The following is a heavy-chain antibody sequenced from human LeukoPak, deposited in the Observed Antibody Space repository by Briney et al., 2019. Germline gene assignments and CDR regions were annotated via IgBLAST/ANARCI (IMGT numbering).Heavy chain of an antibody. CDR1: GGTFSSYA. CDR3: ARDFSGWYPIVPYGMDV. Sequence: GASVKVSCKASGGTFSSYAISWVRQAPGQGLEWMGGIIPIFGTANYAQKLQGRVTMTTDTSTSTAYMELRSLRSDDTAVYYCARDFSGWYPIVPYGMDVWGQGTTVTVSS. J-gene: IGHJ6*02. V-gene: IGHV1-69*05. D-gene: IGHD6-19*01. CDR2: IIPIFGTA.